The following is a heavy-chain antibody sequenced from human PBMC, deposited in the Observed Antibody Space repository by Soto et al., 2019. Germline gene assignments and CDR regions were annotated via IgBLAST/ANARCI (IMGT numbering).Heavy chain of an antibody. CDR1: GFTFSSYG. CDR3: AREHFSGNYYDY. V-gene: IGHV3-33*01. D-gene: IGHD1-26*01. Sequence: GGSLRLSCAASGFTFSSYGMHWVSQAPGKGLEWVAVIWYDGSNKYYADSLKGRFTISRDNSKNTLYLQMNTLRAEDTAVYYCAREHFSGNYYDYWGQGTLVTVSS. J-gene: IGHJ4*02. CDR2: IWYDGSNK.